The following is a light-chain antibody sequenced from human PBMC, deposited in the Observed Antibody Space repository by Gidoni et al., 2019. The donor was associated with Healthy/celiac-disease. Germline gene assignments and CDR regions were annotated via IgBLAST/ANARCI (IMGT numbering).Light chain of an antibody. CDR2: DAS. V-gene: IGKV3-11*01. CDR1: QSVSSY. Sequence: IVLTQSPATLSLSPGEIATLSCRDSQSVSSYLAWYQQKPGQARRLLIYDASNRATGIPARFSGSGSGTDFTLTISSLEPEDFAVYYCQQRSNWPQYTFGQGTKLEIK. CDR3: QQRSNWPQYT. J-gene: IGKJ2*01.